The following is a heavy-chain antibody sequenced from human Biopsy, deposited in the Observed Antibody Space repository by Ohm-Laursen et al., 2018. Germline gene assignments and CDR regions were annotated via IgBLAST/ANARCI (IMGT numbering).Heavy chain of an antibody. D-gene: IGHD1-26*01. CDR3: ARGEGSSWFDP. J-gene: IGHJ5*02. V-gene: IGHV1-69*04. CDR1: GDSFTSYA. CDR2: IIPIPNVA. Sequence: SSVKVSCKASGDSFTSYAIGWVRQAPGQGLEWMGRIIPIPNVATYAQKFQGRITITADESTSTAYMELSSLTSDDTAVYFCARGEGSSWFDPWGHGTLVTVSS.